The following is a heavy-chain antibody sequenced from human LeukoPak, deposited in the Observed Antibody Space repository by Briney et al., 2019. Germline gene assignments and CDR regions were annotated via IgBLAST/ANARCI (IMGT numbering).Heavy chain of an antibody. J-gene: IGHJ4*02. V-gene: IGHV4-34*01. CDR2: INHSGST. CDR3: ASSLVMRSFDY. Sequence: HPSETLSLTCAVYGGSFSGYYWSWIRQPPGKGLEWIGEINHSGSTNYNPSLKSRVTISVDTSKNQFSLKLSSVTAADTAVYYCASSLVMRSFDYWGQGTLVTVSS. D-gene: IGHD6-13*01. CDR1: GGSFSGYY.